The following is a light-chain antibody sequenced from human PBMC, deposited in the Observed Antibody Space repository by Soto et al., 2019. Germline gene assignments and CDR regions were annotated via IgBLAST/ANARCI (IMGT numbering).Light chain of an antibody. CDR2: DGS. Sequence: QSALTQPASVSGSPGQSITISCTGTSSDVGGYNYVSWYQQHPGKAPKLMIYDGSNRPSGVSNRFSGSKSGNTASLTISGLQAEDEADYYCRSYTSSSTVVFGAGTKLTVL. V-gene: IGLV2-14*01. CDR3: RSYTSSSTVV. CDR1: SSDVGGYNY. J-gene: IGLJ2*01.